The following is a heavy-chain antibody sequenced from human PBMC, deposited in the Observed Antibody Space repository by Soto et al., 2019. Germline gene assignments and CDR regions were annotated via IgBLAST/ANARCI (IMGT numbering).Heavy chain of an antibody. J-gene: IGHJ6*03. D-gene: IGHD5-12*01. CDR1: GGSISSGGYY. V-gene: IGHV4-31*03. Sequence: SETLSLTCTVSGGSISSGGYYWSWIRQHPGKGLEWIGYIYYSGSTYYNPSLKSRVTMSVDTSENQFSLRLSSVTAADTAVYYCARKDSGYADYMDVWGKGTTVTVSS. CDR3: ARKDSGYADYMDV. CDR2: IYYSGST.